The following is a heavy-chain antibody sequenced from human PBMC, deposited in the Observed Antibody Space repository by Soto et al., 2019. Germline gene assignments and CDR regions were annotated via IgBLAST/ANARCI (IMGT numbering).Heavy chain of an antibody. V-gene: IGHV4-31*03. D-gene: IGHD3-22*01. J-gene: IGHJ4*02. CDR3: AVVAYDSSGYYYYYFDY. Sequence: SETLSLTCTVSGGSISSGGYYWSWIRQHPGKGLEWIGYIYYSGSTYCNPSLKSRVTISVDTSKNQFSLKLSSVTAADTAVYYCAVVAYDSSGYYYYYFDYWGQGTLVTVSS. CDR1: GGSISSGGYY. CDR2: IYYSGST.